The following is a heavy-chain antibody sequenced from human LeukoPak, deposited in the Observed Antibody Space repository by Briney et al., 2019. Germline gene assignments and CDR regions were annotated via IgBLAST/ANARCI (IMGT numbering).Heavy chain of an antibody. Sequence: SAKVSCKASGGTFSSYTISWVRQAPGQGLEWMGRIIPILGIANYAQKFQGRVTITADKSTSTAYMELSSLRSEDTAVYYCARAYYDILTGYVWFDPWGQGTLVTVSS. V-gene: IGHV1-69*02. CDR1: GGTFSSYT. CDR2: IIPILGIA. CDR3: ARAYYDILTGYVWFDP. D-gene: IGHD3-9*01. J-gene: IGHJ5*02.